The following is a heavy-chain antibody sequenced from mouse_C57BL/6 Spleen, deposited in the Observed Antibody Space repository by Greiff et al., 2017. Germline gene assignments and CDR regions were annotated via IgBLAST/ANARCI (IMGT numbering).Heavy chain of an antibody. CDR2: IYPGDGDT. Sequence: VKLQESGPELVKPGASVKISCKASGYAFSSSWMNWVKQRPGKGLEWIGRIYPGDGDTNYNGKFKGKATLTADKSSSTAYMQLSSLTSEDSAVYFCARDDGYAHAMDYWGQGTSVTVSS. V-gene: IGHV1-82*01. CDR1: GYAFSSSW. D-gene: IGHD2-3*01. J-gene: IGHJ4*01. CDR3: ARDDGYAHAMDY.